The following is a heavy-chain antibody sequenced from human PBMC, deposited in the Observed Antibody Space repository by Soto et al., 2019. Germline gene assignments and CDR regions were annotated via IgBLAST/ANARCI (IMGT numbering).Heavy chain of an antibody. D-gene: IGHD3-3*01. J-gene: IGHJ5*02. V-gene: IGHV2-5*02. Sequence: LIKSEMGVGWIRQPPGKALEWLALIYWDDDKRYSTSLKSRLTISKDTSKNQVVLTMTNMDPVDTATYYCAHRRGLTSFGVVTGSGGWFDPRGQGTLVTVSS. CDR1: LIKSEMG. CDR3: AHRRGLTSFGVVTGSGGWFDP. CDR2: IYWDDDK.